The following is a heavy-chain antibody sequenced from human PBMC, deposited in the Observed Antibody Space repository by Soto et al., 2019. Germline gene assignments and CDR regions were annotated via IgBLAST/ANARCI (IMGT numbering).Heavy chain of an antibody. J-gene: IGHJ4*02. Sequence: ASVKVSCKASGYTFTGYYMHWVRQAPGQGLEWMGWINPNSGGTNYAQKLQGRVTMTRDPSISTAYMELSRLRSDDTAVYYCARVIDMDIVVEVAATAPGYWGQGTLVTVSS. CDR1: GYTFTGYY. D-gene: IGHD2-15*01. V-gene: IGHV1-2*02. CDR3: ARVIDMDIVVEVAATAPGY. CDR2: INPNSGGT.